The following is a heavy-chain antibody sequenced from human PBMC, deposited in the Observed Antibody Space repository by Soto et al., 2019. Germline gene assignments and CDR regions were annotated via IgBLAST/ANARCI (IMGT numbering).Heavy chain of an antibody. J-gene: IGHJ4*02. Sequence: EVQLVESGGGLVQPGGSLRLSCAASGVTVSSNYMSWVRQAPGKGLEWVSVIYSGGSTYYADSVKGRFTISRDNSRTTLYLQMNTLRAEATAVYYCARHGYKYRGGHFASWGQGTLVTVSS. V-gene: IGHV3-66*04. CDR2: IYSGGST. CDR3: ARHGYKYRGGHFAS. CDR1: GVTVSSNY. D-gene: IGHD5-12*01.